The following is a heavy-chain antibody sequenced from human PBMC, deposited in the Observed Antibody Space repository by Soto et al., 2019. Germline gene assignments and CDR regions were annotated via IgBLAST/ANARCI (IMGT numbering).Heavy chain of an antibody. V-gene: IGHV3-7*05. CDR1: GFTFSSHW. Sequence: EVHLVESGGDLVQPGGSLRLSCAASGFTFSSHWMSWVRQAPGKGLEWVANIKGDGSEKYYVDSVKGRFTISRDNAKNSLYLQMNSLRVEVTALYYCAKDVRWGQGTLVTVSS. CDR2: IKGDGSEK. J-gene: IGHJ4*02. CDR3: AKDVR.